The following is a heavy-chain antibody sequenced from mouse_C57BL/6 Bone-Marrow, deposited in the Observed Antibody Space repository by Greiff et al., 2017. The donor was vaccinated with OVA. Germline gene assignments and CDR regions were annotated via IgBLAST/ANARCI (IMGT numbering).Heavy chain of an antibody. V-gene: IGHV1-50*01. J-gene: IGHJ1*03. CDR1: GYTFTSYW. CDR2: IDPSDSYT. D-gene: IGHD3-2*02. CDR3: ARYGSGEYFDV. Sequence: QVQLQQPGAELVKPGASVKLSCKASGYTFTSYWMQWVKQRPGQGLEWIGEIDPSDSYTNYNQKFKGKATLTVDTSSSTAYMQLSSLTSEDSAVYYCARYGSGEYFDVWGTGTTVTVSS.